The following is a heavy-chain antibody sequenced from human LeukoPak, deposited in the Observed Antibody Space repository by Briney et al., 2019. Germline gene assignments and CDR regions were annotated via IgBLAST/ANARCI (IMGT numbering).Heavy chain of an antibody. CDR1: GYTFTSYG. D-gene: IGHD2-21*01. CDR3: ARSCGGDCYYAIDP. V-gene: IGHV1-18*01. CDR2: ISAYNGNT. J-gene: IGHJ5*02. Sequence: GASVKVSCKASGYTFTSYGISWVRQAPGQGLEWMGWISAYNGNTNYAQKLQGRVTMTTDTSTSTAYMELRSLRSEDTAVYYCARSCGGDCYYAIDPWGQGTLVTVSS.